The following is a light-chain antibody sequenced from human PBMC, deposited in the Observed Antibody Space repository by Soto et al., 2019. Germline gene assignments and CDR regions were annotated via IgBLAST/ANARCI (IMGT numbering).Light chain of an antibody. J-gene: IGKJ2*01. CDR3: QQYGSSPYT. CDR2: GAS. Sequence: EIVLTQSPGTLSLSPGERATLSCRASQSVSSSSLAWYQQKPGQAPRLLIYGASSRATGIPDRFSGSGSGTDFTLTISILEPEDFAVFYWQQYGSSPYTFGQGTKLEIK. V-gene: IGKV3-20*01. CDR1: QSVSSSS.